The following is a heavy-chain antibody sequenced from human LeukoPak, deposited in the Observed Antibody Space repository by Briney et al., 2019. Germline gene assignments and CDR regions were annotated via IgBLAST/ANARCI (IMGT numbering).Heavy chain of an antibody. Sequence: SETLSLTCTVSGGSISSSSYYWGWIRQPPGKGLEWIGTIFYSGTTYYNPSLKSRVTISVDTSKNQFSLKLSSVTAADTAVYYCARDANPNYYDSSGYNWFDPWGQGTLVTVSS. J-gene: IGHJ5*02. V-gene: IGHV4-39*07. CDR2: IFYSGTT. CDR1: GGSISSSSYY. D-gene: IGHD3-22*01. CDR3: ARDANPNYYDSSGYNWFDP.